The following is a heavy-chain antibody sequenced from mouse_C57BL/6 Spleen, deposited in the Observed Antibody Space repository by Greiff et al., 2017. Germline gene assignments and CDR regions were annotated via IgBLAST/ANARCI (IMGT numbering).Heavy chain of an antibody. CDR3: ATPYYSNFEGFAY. Sequence: VQLQQSGPELVKPGASVKISCKASGYSFTDYNMNWVKQSNGKSLEWIGVINPNYGTTSYNQKFKGKATLTVDQYSSTAYMQLNSLTSEDSAVYYCATPYYSNFEGFAYWGQGTLVTVSA. J-gene: IGHJ3*01. CDR1: GYSFTDYN. V-gene: IGHV1-39*01. D-gene: IGHD2-5*01. CDR2: INPNYGTT.